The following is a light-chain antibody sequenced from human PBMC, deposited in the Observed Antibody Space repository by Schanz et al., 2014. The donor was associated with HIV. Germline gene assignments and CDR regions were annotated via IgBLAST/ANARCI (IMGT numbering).Light chain of an antibody. CDR1: GSNI. CDR2: NSH. V-gene: IGLV1-44*01. Sequence: QSVLTQPPSASGTPGQRVSISCSGIGSNIVDWYQQLPGTAPKLLIYNSHYRPSGVPDRFSGSKSGTSASLAISGLRSEDEADYYCAAWDDSLNGNRVVFGGGTKLTVL. CDR3: AAWDDSLNGNRVV. J-gene: IGLJ2*01.